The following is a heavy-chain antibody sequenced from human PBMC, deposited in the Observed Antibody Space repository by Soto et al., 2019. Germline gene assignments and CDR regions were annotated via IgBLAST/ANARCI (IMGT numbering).Heavy chain of an antibody. V-gene: IGHV4-39*01. CDR2: IYYSGST. CDR3: ARRFGVTHRDY. J-gene: IGHJ4*02. D-gene: IGHD3-10*01. Sequence: QLQLQESGPGLVKPSETLSLTCTVSGGSISSSSYYWGWIRQPPGKGLEWIGSIYYSGSTYYNPSLKSRVTISVDTSKNQFSLKLSSVTAADTAVYYCARRFGVTHRDYWGQGTLVTVSS. CDR1: GGSISSSSYY.